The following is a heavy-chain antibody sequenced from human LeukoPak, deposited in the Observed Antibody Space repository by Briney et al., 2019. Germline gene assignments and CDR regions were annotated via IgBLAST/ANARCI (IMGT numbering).Heavy chain of an antibody. CDR1: GGSFSGYY. CDR3: ARGMYYYDSSGPKSLYFDY. D-gene: IGHD3-22*01. Sequence: SETLSLTCAVYGGSFSGYYWSWIRQPPGKGLEWIGEINHSGSTNYNPSLESRVTISVDTSKNQFSLKLSSVTAADTAVYYCARGMYYYDSSGPKSLYFDYWGQGTLVTVSS. V-gene: IGHV4-34*01. J-gene: IGHJ4*02. CDR2: INHSGST.